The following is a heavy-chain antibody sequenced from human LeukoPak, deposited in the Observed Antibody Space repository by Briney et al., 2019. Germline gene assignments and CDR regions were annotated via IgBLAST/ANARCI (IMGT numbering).Heavy chain of an antibody. CDR1: GYTFTNYY. CDR3: ARVTPLPDY. J-gene: IGHJ4*02. CDR2: INPNGGGT. V-gene: IGHV1-2*02. Sequence: ASVKVSCKASGYTFTNYYIHWVRQAPGQGLQWMGWINPNGGGTNYAQKFQGRVTMTSDTSITTAYMELSRLRSDDTAVYYCARVTPLPDYWGQGTLVTVSS.